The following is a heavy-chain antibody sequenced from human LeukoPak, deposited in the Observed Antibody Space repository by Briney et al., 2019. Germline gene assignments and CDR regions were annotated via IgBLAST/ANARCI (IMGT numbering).Heavy chain of an antibody. D-gene: IGHD6-13*01. V-gene: IGHV3-33*01. J-gene: IGHJ4*02. CDR1: GFTFSSYG. CDR3: ARAFEVGTEYYFDY. Sequence: GGSLRLSCAASGFTFSSYGMHWVRQAPGKGLEWVAVIWYDGSNKYYADSVKGRFTISRDNSKNTLCLQMNSLRAEDTAVYYCARAFEVGTEYYFDYWGQGTLVTVSS. CDR2: IWYDGSNK.